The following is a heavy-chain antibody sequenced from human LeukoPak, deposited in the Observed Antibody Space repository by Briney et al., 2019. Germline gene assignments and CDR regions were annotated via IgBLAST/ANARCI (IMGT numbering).Heavy chain of an antibody. Sequence: GGSLRLSCATSGFTFSSYAMSCVRQAPGKGLEWVSAISGSGGNTYYADSVKGRFTISRDNSKNTLYLQMNSLRAEDTAVYYCAKAKTMTHDAFDIWGQGTMVTVSS. CDR2: ISGSGGNT. D-gene: IGHD3-22*01. CDR1: GFTFSSYA. V-gene: IGHV3-23*01. J-gene: IGHJ3*02. CDR3: AKAKTMTHDAFDI.